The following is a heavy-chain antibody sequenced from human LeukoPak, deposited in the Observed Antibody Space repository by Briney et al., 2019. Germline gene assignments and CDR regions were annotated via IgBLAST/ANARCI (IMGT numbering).Heavy chain of an antibody. J-gene: IGHJ4*02. D-gene: IGHD1-7*01. CDR1: GFTFSSYG. CDR2: ISGSSGST. V-gene: IGHV3-23*01. CDR3: AKHKLPTI. Sequence: PGGTLRLSCAASGFTFSSYGMSWVRQAPGKGLEWVSGISGSSGSTYYADSVKGRFTISRDDSKNTLYLQMNSLRAEDTAMYYCAKHKLPTIGGQGTLVTVSS.